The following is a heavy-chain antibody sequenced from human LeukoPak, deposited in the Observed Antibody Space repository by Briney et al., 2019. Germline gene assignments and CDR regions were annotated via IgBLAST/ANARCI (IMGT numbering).Heavy chain of an antibody. Sequence: PSETLSLTCSVSGASISSYNWGWIRQPPGKGREWIGYIYYSESTNYNPSLETRVTISVDTSRNQFSLKVRSVTAADTAVYYCVRDWNPLQGHDAFDVWGQGRMVTISS. D-gene: IGHD1-1*01. J-gene: IGHJ3*01. V-gene: IGHV4-59*01. CDR3: VRDWNPLQGHDAFDV. CDR1: GASISSYN. CDR2: IYYSEST.